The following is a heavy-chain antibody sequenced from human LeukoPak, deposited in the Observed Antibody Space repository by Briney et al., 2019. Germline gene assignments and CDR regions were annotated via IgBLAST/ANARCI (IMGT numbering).Heavy chain of an antibody. CDR2: IYYSGST. CDR3: ARDRGGSYYLDY. D-gene: IGHD3-16*01. CDR1: GGSFSGYY. J-gene: IGHJ4*02. V-gene: IGHV4-34*01. Sequence: PSETLSLTCAVYGGSFSGYYWSWIRQTPGKGLEWIGYIYYSGSTYYNPSLKSRVTMSVDTSKSQFSLKLSSVTAADTAIYYCARDRGGSYYLDYWGQGTLVPVSS.